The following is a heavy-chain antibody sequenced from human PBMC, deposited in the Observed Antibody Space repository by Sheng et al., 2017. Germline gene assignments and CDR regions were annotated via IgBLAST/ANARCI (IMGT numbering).Heavy chain of an antibody. J-gene: IGHJ4*02. CDR3: ARYLYYYDSSGCFDY. D-gene: IGHD3-22*01. CDR1: GFTFSDYY. CDR2: ISSSSSYT. Sequence: QVQLVESGGGLVKPGGSLRLSCAASGFTFSDYYMSWIRQAPGKGLEWVSYISSSSSYTNYADSVKGRFTISRDNAKNSLYLQMNSLRAEDTAVYYCARYLYYYDSSGCFDYWGQGTLVTVSS. V-gene: IGHV3-11*05.